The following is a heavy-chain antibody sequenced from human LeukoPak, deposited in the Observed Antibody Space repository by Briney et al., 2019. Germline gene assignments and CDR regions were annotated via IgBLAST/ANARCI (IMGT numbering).Heavy chain of an antibody. D-gene: IGHD3-10*01. CDR1: GFTFSNYW. CDR2: SQTDGSGT. V-gene: IGHV3-74*01. Sequence: GGSLRLSCAASGFTFSNYWMHWVRQAPGQGLVWVSCSQTDGSGTTYADSVKGRFTISRDNAKNTLYLQMNSLRAEDTAVYYCARVTSGALWFGEIYYFDYWGQGTLVTVSS. J-gene: IGHJ4*02. CDR3: ARVTSGALWFGEIYYFDY.